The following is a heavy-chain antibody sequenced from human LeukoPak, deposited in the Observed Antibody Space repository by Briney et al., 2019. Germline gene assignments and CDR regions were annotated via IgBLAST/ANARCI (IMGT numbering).Heavy chain of an antibody. CDR1: GFTFSSYA. D-gene: IGHD1-26*01. CDR2: ISYDGSNK. CDR3: ARDRIGGELTYYFDY. V-gene: IGHV3-30-3*01. Sequence: GRSLRLSCAASGFTFSSYAMHWVRQAPGKGLEWVAVISYDGSNKYYADSVKGRFTISRDNSKNTLYLQMNSLRAEDTAVYYCARDRIGGELTYYFDYWGQGTLVTVSS. J-gene: IGHJ4*02.